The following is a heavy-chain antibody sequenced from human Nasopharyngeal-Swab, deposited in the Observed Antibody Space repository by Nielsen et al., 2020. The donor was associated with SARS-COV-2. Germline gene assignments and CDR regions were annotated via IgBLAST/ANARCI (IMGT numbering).Heavy chain of an antibody. CDR1: GFTFNSYW. D-gene: IGHD1-26*01. CDR3: TRAGYSGSYGGFDS. CDR2: INTDATST. Sequence: GESLKISCAASGFTFNSYWMHWVRQAPGKGLVWVSRINTDATSTSYADSVKGRFTIFRDNAKNMVFLQMNRLTAEDTAIYYCTRAGYSGSYGGFDSWGQGTLVSVSS. J-gene: IGHJ4*02. V-gene: IGHV3-74*01.